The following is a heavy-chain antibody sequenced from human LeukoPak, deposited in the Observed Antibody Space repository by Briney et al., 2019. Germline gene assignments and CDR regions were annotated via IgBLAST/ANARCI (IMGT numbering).Heavy chain of an antibody. D-gene: IGHD6-6*01. Sequence: GASVKVSCKVSGYTLTELSMHWVRQAPGKGLEWMGWINAGNGNTKYSQKFQGRVTITRDTSASTAYMELSSLRSEDTAVYYCARGRSSSSGRPSWFDPWGQGTLVTVSS. V-gene: IGHV1-3*01. CDR3: ARGRSSSSGRPSWFDP. CDR2: INAGNGNT. J-gene: IGHJ5*02. CDR1: GYTLTELS.